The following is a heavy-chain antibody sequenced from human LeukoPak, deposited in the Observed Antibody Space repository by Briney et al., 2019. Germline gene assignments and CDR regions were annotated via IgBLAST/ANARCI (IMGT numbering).Heavy chain of an antibody. CDR3: AKDTSGDILTGYPFDY. D-gene: IGHD3-9*01. J-gene: IGHJ4*02. V-gene: IGHV3-9*01. Sequence: GRSLRLSCAASGFTFDDYAMHWVRHAPGKGLEWVSGISWNSGSIGYADSVKGRFTISRDNAKNSLYLQMNSLRAEDTALYYCAKDTSGDILTGYPFDYWGQGTLVTVSS. CDR1: GFTFDDYA. CDR2: ISWNSGSI.